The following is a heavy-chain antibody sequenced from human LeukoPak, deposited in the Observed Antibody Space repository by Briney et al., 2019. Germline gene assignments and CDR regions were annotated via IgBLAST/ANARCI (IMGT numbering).Heavy chain of an antibody. CDR1: GYTFTGYY. V-gene: IGHV1-2*02. Sequence: ASVKVSCKASGYTFTGYYMHWVRQAPGQGLEWMGWINPNSGGTNYAQKFQGRVTMTRDTSICAVYMELSRLRSGDTAVYYCARDGTGVYNLVQYWGQGTLVTVSS. CDR3: ARDGTGVYNLVQY. CDR2: INPNSGGT. D-gene: IGHD5-24*01. J-gene: IGHJ4*02.